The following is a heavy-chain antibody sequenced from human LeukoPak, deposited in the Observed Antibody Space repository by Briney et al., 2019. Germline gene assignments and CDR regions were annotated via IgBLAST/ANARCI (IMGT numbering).Heavy chain of an antibody. CDR2: IYYSGDT. CDR1: GDSISPYY. V-gene: IGHV4-59*01. J-gene: IGHJ4*02. D-gene: IGHD5-18*01. CDR3: ARDKQPGDY. Sequence: SETLSLTCTVSGDSISPYYWGWIRQPPGKGLEWIGYIYYSGDTTYNPSLKSRVTISVDTSKYQFSLKLSSVTAADTAVYYCARDKQPGDYWGQGALVTVSS.